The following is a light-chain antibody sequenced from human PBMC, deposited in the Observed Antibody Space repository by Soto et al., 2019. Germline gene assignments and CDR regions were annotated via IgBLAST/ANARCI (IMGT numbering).Light chain of an antibody. V-gene: IGKV3-11*01. CDR2: DAS. CDR3: QQRSNWQVT. CDR1: QSINNY. J-gene: IGKJ5*01. Sequence: EIVLTQSPVTLSLSPGERATLSCRASQSINNYLAWYQQKPGQAPRLLIYDASNRATGIPARFSSSGSGTDFTLTISSLEPEDFAVYYCQQRSNWQVTFGQGTRLDIK.